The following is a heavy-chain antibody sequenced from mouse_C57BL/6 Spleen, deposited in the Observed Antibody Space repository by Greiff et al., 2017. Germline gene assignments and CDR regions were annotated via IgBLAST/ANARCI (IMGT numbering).Heavy chain of an antibody. CDR3: ARGEGLLPAGY. J-gene: IGHJ4*01. D-gene: IGHD2-13*01. CDR2: ISDGGSYT. V-gene: IGHV5-4*03. CDR1: GFTFSSYA. Sequence: EVKLMESGGGLVKPGGSLKLSCAASGFTFSSYAMSWVRQTPEKRLEWVATISDGGSYTYYPDNVKGRFTISRDNAKNNLYLQMSHLKSEDTAMYYCARGEGLLPAGYWGQGTSVTVSS.